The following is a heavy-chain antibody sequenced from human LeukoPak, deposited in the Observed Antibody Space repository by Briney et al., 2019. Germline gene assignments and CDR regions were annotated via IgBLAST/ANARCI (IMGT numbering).Heavy chain of an antibody. CDR1: GFTFSDYG. Sequence: GGSLRLSCAASGFTFSDYGMHWVRQAPGKGLERVAVVWYDGGNKYYADSVKGRFTISRDNSRNTLYLEMNSLRTEDTAMYFCVRGRYDSSGYFPNYFDPWGQGTLVTVSS. J-gene: IGHJ5*02. V-gene: IGHV3-33*01. CDR2: VWYDGGNK. D-gene: IGHD3-22*01. CDR3: VRGRYDSSGYFPNYFDP.